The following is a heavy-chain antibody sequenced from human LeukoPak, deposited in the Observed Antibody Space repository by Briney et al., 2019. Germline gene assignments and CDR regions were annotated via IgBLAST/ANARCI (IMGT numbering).Heavy chain of an antibody. CDR1: GGSISSGGYY. D-gene: IGHD1-26*01. CDR3: ARGGELDWYYFDY. Sequence: PSQTLSLTCTVSGGSISSGGYYWSWSRQHPGKGLEWIGYIYYSGSTYYNPSLKSRVTISVDTFKNQFSLKLSSVTAADTAVYYCARGGELDWYYFDYWGQGTLVTVSS. CDR2: IYYSGST. J-gene: IGHJ4*02. V-gene: IGHV4-31*03.